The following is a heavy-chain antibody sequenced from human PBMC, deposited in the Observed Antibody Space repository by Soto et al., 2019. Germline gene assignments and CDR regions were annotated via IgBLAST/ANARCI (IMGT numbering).Heavy chain of an antibody. CDR1: GFTFSTYG. V-gene: IGHV3-33*01. D-gene: IGHD6-13*01. CDR2: IWYDGSNK. CDR3: ARESIPGSSWGRGYYFDY. J-gene: IGHJ4*02. Sequence: QVQLVESGGGVVQPGRSLRLSCAASGFTFSTYGMHWVRQAPCKGLKWVAVIWYDGSNKYYADSVKGRFTISRDNSKNTLYLQMNSLRADDTAVYYCARESIPGSSWGRGYYFDYWGQGTLVTVSS.